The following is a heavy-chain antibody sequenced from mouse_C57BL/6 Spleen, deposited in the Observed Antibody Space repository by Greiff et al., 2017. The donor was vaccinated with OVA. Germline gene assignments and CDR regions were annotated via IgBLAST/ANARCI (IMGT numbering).Heavy chain of an antibody. D-gene: IGHD2-1*01. Sequence: EVQLVESGGGLVKPGGSLKLSCAASGFTFSDYGMHWVRQAPEKGLEWVAYISSGSSTIYYADTVKGRFTISRDNAKNTLFLQMTSLRSEDTAMYYCARRSYGKGYAMDYWGQGTSVTVSS. J-gene: IGHJ4*01. CDR2: ISSGSSTI. CDR1: GFTFSDYG. V-gene: IGHV5-17*01. CDR3: ARRSYGKGYAMDY.